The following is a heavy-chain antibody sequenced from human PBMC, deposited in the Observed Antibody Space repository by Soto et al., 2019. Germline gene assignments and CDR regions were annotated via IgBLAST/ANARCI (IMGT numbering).Heavy chain of an antibody. Sequence: SETLSLTCAVSGYSISSGYYWGWIRQPPGKGLEWIGSIYHSGSTYYNPSLKSRVTISVDTSKNQFSLKLSSVTAADTAVYYCARDKGRSSGGDYWGQGTLVTVSS. J-gene: IGHJ4*02. CDR2: IYHSGST. CDR3: ARDKGRSSGGDY. V-gene: IGHV4-38-2*02. CDR1: GYSISSGYY. D-gene: IGHD6-6*01.